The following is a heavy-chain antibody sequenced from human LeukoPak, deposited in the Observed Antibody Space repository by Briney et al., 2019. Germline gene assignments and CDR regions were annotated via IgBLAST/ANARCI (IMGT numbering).Heavy chain of an antibody. V-gene: IGHV3-33*08. CDR2: IRYDGSNK. J-gene: IGHJ4*02. CDR1: GFTFSISA. CDR3: ARLPAAATYLDY. Sequence: GGSLRLSCAASGFTFSISAMSWVRQAPGKGLEWVAFIRYDGSNKYYADSVKGRFTISRDNAKNSLYLQMSSLRAEDTAMYYCARLPAAATYLDYWGQGTLVTVSS. D-gene: IGHD1-26*01.